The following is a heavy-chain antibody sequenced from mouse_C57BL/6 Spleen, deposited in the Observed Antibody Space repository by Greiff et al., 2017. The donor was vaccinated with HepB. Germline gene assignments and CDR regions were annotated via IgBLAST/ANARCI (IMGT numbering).Heavy chain of an antibody. CDR3: ARGLGQDYFDY. CDR1: GYTFTSYW. J-gene: IGHJ2*01. Sequence: QVQLQQPGAELVMPGASVKLSCKASGYTFTSYWMHWVKQRPGQGLEWIGEIDPSDSYTNYNQKFKGKSTLTVDKSSSTAYMQLSSLTAVDSAVYYCARGLGQDYFDYWGQGTTLTVSS. V-gene: IGHV1-69*01. D-gene: IGHD4-1*01. CDR2: IDPSDSYT.